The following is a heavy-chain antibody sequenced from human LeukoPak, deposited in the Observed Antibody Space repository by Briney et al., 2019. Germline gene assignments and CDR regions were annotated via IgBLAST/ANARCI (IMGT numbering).Heavy chain of an antibody. Sequence: PSQTLSLTCTVSGGSISSGGYYWSWIRQPAGKGLEWIGRIYTSGSTNYNPSLKSRVTISVDTSKNQFSLKLSSVTAADTAVYYCARTVVVVAATIINWFDPWGQGTLVTVSS. J-gene: IGHJ5*02. V-gene: IGHV4-61*02. CDR2: IYTSGST. CDR1: GGSISSGGYY. CDR3: ARTVVVVAATIINWFDP. D-gene: IGHD2-15*01.